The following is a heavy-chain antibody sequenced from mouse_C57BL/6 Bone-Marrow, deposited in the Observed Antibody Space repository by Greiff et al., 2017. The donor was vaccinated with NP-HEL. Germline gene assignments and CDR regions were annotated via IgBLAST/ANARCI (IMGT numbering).Heavy chain of an antibody. CDR3: AREGFAY. CDR2: IDPSDSET. V-gene: IGHV1-52*01. Sequence: VQLQQPGAELVRPGSSVKLSCKASGYTFTSYWMHWVKQRPIQGLEWIGNIDPSDSETHYNQNFKDKATLTVDKSSSTAYLQLSRLPSEDSAVYYSAREGFAYWGPGTLVTVSA. J-gene: IGHJ3*01. CDR1: GYTFTSYW.